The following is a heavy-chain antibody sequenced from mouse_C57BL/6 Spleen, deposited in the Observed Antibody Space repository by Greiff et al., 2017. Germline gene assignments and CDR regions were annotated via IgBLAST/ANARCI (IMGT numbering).Heavy chain of an antibody. CDR3: ARVAYNGYYVGYFDV. Sequence: EVKLVESGPGLVKPSQSLSLTCSVTGYSITSGYYWNWIRQFPGNKLEWMGYISYDGSNNYNPSLKNRISITRDTSKNKFFLKLNSVTTEDTATYYCARVAYNGYYVGYFDVWGTGTTLTVSS. J-gene: IGHJ1*03. D-gene: IGHD2-3*01. V-gene: IGHV3-6*01. CDR1: GYSITSGYY. CDR2: ISYDGSN.